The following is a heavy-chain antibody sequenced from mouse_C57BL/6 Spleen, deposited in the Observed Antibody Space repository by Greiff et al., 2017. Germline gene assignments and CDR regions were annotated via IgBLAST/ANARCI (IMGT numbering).Heavy chain of an antibody. J-gene: IGHJ1*03. V-gene: IGHV7-3*01. D-gene: IGHD1-1*01. CDR2: IRNKANGYTT. Sequence: EVQLVESGGGLVQPGGSLSLSCAASGFTFTAYYMSWVRQPPGKALEWLGFIRNKANGYTTEYSASVKGRFTISRDNSQSILYLQMKALRAEDSATYDCARSLITTVVATSYWYFDVWGTGTTVTVSS. CDR3: ARSLITTVVATSYWYFDV. CDR1: GFTFTAYY.